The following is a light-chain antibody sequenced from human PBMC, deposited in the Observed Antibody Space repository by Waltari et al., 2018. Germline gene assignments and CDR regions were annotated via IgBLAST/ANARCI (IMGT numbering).Light chain of an antibody. CDR3: MQALQTWT. Sequence: EIVMNQSPLSLSATLGKPASIPCTSSQSLLHTNGHYYLDWYLQKPGQSPQLLIYAASNRAPGVPDRFSGSGSGRDFTLTISRVEADDFGTYFCMQALQTWTFGQGTKVDMK. J-gene: IGKJ1*01. V-gene: IGKV2-28*01. CDR1: QSLLHTNGHYY. CDR2: AAS.